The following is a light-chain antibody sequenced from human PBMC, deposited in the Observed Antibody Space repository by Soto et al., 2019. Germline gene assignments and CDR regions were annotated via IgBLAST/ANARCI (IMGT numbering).Light chain of an antibody. CDR1: SGSIASNF. V-gene: IGLV6-57*04. CDR3: QFSYSSNLWV. J-gene: IGLJ3*02. Sequence: NFMLTQPHSESESPGKTVTISCTRSSGSIASNFVQWYQQRPGSATTTVIYEDNQRPSGVPDRFSGSIDSSTNSASLPISCLTNEDEARYYCQFSYSSNLWVFVGWTKLTVL. CDR2: EDN.